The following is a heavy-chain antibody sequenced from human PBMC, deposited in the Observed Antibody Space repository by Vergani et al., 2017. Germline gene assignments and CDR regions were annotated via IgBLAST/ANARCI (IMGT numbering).Heavy chain of an antibody. D-gene: IGHD2-2*01. CDR2: ISAYNGNT. J-gene: IGHJ6*02. CDR1: GYTFTSYG. CDR3: ARDPDTVVVPAAPYDYYYYGMDV. Sequence: QVQLVQSGAEVKKPGASVKVSCKASGYTFTSYGISWVRQAPGQGLEWMGWISAYNGNTDYAQKLQDRVTMTTDTSTSTAYMELRSLRSDDTAVYYCARDPDTVVVPAAPYDYYYYGMDVWGRGTTVTVSS. V-gene: IGHV1-18*01.